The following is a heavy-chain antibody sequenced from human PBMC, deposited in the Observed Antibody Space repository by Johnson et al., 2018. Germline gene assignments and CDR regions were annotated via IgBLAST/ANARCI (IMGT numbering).Heavy chain of an antibody. CDR1: GFTFSNYG. CDR3: AGDGIDHYSSVIDV. V-gene: IGHV3-33*01. D-gene: IGHD1-14*01. Sequence: QVQLQESGGGVVQPGGSLRLSCAASGFTFSNYGVHWVRQAPGKGLEWVELIWYDGNSKNHADSIKGRFTISRDNSKNTLYLQMNSLRAEDTAVYYCAGDGIDHYSSVIDVWGQGATVTVSS. J-gene: IGHJ6*02. CDR2: IWYDGNSK.